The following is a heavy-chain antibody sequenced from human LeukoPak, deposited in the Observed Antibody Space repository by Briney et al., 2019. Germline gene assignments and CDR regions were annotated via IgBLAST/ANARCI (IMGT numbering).Heavy chain of an antibody. J-gene: IGHJ6*03. CDR1: GGSLNGYY. CDR3: ARAPLYYSNPSTYYYYMDV. CDR2: INYSGST. Sequence: SETLSLTCAVYGGSLNGYYWTWIRQPPGKGLEWIGEINYSGSTIYNPSLESRVTVSIDTSENQVSLKVTSVTAADSGVYYCARAPLYYSNPSTYYYYMDVWGKGTTVTVSS. V-gene: IGHV4-34*01. D-gene: IGHD4-11*01.